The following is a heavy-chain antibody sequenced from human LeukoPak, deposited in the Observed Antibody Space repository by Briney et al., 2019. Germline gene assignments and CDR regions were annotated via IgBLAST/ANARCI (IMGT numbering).Heavy chain of an antibody. V-gene: IGHV4-31*03. J-gene: IGHJ4*02. CDR3: AREKAYDSSVSYSNPFDY. CDR1: GGSISSGDYH. D-gene: IGHD3-22*01. CDR2: IHYRGTT. Sequence: PSETLSLTCSVSGGSISSGDYHWSWIRQLPGKGLEWIGYIHYRGTTYYSPSLESRVIVSADTSKNQFSLKLSSVTAADTAVYYCAREKAYDSSVSYSNPFDYWGLGTLVTVSS.